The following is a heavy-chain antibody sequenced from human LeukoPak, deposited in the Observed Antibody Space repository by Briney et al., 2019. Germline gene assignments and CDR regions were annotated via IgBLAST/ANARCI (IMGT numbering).Heavy chain of an antibody. D-gene: IGHD3-22*01. CDR2: ISGSGSTT. J-gene: IGHJ6*02. Sequence: GGSLRLSCAASGFTFSSYIVTWVRQAPGKGLEWVSSISGSGSTTYFADSVKGRFTISRDNSKNTLYPQMSSLRAEDAAIYYCAKDSTVSGSYYGMDIWGQGTTVTVSS. CDR3: AKDSTVSGSYYGMDI. CDR1: GFTFSSYI. V-gene: IGHV3-23*01.